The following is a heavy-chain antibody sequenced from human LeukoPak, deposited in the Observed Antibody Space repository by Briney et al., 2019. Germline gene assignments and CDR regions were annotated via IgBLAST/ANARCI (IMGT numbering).Heavy chain of an antibody. CDR3: ATPRVRGVIRDPFDY. CDR2: FDPEDGET. CDR1: GYTLTELS. Sequence: GASVKVSCKVSGYTLTELSMHWVRQAPGKGLEWMGGFDPEDGETIYAQKFQGRVTMTEDTSTDTAYMELSSLRSENTAVYYCATPRVRGVIRDPFDYWGQGTLVTVSS. V-gene: IGHV1-24*01. D-gene: IGHD3-10*01. J-gene: IGHJ4*02.